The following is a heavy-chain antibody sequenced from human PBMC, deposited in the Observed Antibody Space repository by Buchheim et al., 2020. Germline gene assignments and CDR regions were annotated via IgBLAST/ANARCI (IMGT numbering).Heavy chain of an antibody. CDR3: AKGQYNWNDRPFDY. D-gene: IGHD1-1*01. CDR1: GFSLRTYC. J-gene: IGHJ4*02. Sequence: EVQLLESGGGLVQPGGSLRLSCAASGFSLRTYCMSWVRQAPGKGLEWVAGISGSGANTYHAGSVKGRFTISRDNSRSTLYLQMSNLRAEDTAVYYCAKGQYNWNDRPFDYWGQGTL. V-gene: IGHV3-23*01. CDR2: ISGSGANT.